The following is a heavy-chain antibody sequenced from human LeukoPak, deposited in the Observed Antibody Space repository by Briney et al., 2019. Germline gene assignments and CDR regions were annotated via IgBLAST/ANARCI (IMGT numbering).Heavy chain of an antibody. V-gene: IGHV1-69*02. J-gene: IGHJ4*02. CDR1: GGTFSSYT. CDR3: ARGIAAAGPPEY. CDR2: IIPILGIA. D-gene: IGHD6-13*01. Sequence: SVTVSFTGSGGTFSSYTISWVRQAPGQGREWMGRIIPILGIANYAQKFQGRVTITADKSTSTAYMELSSLRSEDTAVYYCARGIAAAGPPEYWGQGTLVTVS.